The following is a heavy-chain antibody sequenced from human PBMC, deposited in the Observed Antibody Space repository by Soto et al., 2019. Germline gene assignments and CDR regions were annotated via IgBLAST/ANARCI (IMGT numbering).Heavy chain of an antibody. D-gene: IGHD3-10*01. CDR2: IYWKSGKT. Sequence: EGQLVESGGDLVQPGRSLRISCVASGFTFHDHAMHWVRQTPGKGLEWISGIYWKSGKTGYADSVKGRFTVSRDSAKNSLYLQMNSLRTEDTALYYCTKDVTPGGADVWGQGTTVIVSS. CDR3: TKDVTPGGADV. CDR1: GFTFHDHA. J-gene: IGHJ6*02. V-gene: IGHV3-9*01.